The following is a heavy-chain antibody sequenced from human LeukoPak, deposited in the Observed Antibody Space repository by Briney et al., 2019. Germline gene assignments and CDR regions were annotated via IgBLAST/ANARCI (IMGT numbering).Heavy chain of an antibody. J-gene: IGHJ4*02. Sequence: PSETLSLTCAVYGGSFSGYYWSWIRQPPGKGLEWIGEINHSGSTNYNPSLKSRVTISVDTSKNQFSLKLSSVTAADTAVYYCARRGRSTYYYGSGSYPNVDYWGQGTLVTVSS. D-gene: IGHD3-10*01. CDR3: ARRGRSTYYYGSGSYPNVDY. V-gene: IGHV4-34*01. CDR1: GGSFSGYY. CDR2: INHSGST.